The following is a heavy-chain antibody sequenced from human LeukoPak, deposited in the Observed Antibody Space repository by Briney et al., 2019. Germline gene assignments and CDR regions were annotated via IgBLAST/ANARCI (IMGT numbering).Heavy chain of an antibody. D-gene: IGHD6-13*01. CDR3: VIAAAGRATDY. Sequence: GGSLRPSCAASGFTFSSYSMNWVRQAPGKGLEWVSSISSSSSYIYYADSVKGRFTISRDNAKNSLYLQMNSLRAEDTAVYYCVIAAAGRATDYWGQGTLVTVSS. CDR2: ISSSSSYI. V-gene: IGHV3-21*01. J-gene: IGHJ4*02. CDR1: GFTFSSYS.